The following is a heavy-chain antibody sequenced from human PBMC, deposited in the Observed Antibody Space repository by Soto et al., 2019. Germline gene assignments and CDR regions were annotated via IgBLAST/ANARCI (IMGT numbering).Heavy chain of an antibody. J-gene: IGHJ5*02. CDR1: GFTFSSYR. CDR2: IKQDGSEK. D-gene: IGHD2-15*01. Sequence: EVQLVESGGGLVQPGGSLRLSCAASGFTFSSYRMSWVRQAPGKGLEWVANIKQDGSEKYYVDSVKGRFTISRDNAKNSLYLQMNSLRAEDTAVYYCARDIVVVVAATMGFDPWGQGTLVTVSS. CDR3: ARDIVVVVAATMGFDP. V-gene: IGHV3-7*01.